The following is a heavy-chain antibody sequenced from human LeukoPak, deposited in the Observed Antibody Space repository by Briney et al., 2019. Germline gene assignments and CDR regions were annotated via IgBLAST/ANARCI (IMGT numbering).Heavy chain of an antibody. Sequence: AGSLRLSCAASGFTFSSHGMHRVRQAPGKGLEWVAVIWYDGSNKYYADSVKGRFTISRDNSKNTLYLQMNSLRAEDTAVYHGARDGTGSNSGWYIHWGQGALVTVSS. D-gene: IGHD6-19*01. CDR1: GFTFSSHG. CDR3: ARDGTGSNSGWYIH. V-gene: IGHV3-33*01. J-gene: IGHJ4*02. CDR2: IWYDGSNK.